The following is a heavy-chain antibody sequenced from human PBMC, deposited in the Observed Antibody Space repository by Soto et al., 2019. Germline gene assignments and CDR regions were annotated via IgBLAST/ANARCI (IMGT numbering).Heavy chain of an antibody. Sequence: QLQLQESGPGLVKPSETLSLTCTVSGGSISSSSYYWGWIRQPPGKGLEWIGSIYYSGSTYYNPSLKSRVTISVDTSKNQFSRKLSSVTAADTAVYYCARRRGFTMIVVVDWYFDLWGRGTLVTVSS. J-gene: IGHJ2*01. CDR2: IYYSGST. V-gene: IGHV4-39*01. CDR3: ARRRGFTMIVVVDWYFDL. CDR1: GGSISSSSYY. D-gene: IGHD3-22*01.